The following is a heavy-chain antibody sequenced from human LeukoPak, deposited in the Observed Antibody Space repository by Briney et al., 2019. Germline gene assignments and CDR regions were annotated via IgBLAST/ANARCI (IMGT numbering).Heavy chain of an antibody. CDR3: ARDEEIVVRAFDI. D-gene: IGHD2-2*01. Sequence: KPSETLSLTCTVSGGSISSGSYYWSWIRQPAGKGLEWIGRIYTSGSTNYNPSLKSRVTISVDTSKNQFSLKLSSVTAADTAVYCCARDEEIVVRAFDIWGQGTMVTVSS. J-gene: IGHJ3*02. CDR2: IYTSGST. V-gene: IGHV4-61*02. CDR1: GGSISSGSYY.